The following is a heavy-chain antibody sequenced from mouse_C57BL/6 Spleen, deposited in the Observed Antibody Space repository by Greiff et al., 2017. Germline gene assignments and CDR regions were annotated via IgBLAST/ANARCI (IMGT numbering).Heavy chain of an antibody. Sequence: EVQVVESGGGLVQPGGSLKLSCAASGFTFSDYYMYWVRQTPEKRLEWVAYISNGGGSTYYPDTVKGRFTISRDNAKNTLYLQMSRLKSEYTAMYYCARQGVLGSSYTWCAYWGQGTLVTVSA. CDR3: ARQGVLGSSYTWCAY. J-gene: IGHJ3*01. V-gene: IGHV5-12*01. CDR2: ISNGGGST. D-gene: IGHD1-1*01. CDR1: GFTFSDYY.